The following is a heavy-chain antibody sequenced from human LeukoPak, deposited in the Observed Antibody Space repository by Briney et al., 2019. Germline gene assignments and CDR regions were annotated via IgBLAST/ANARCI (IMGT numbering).Heavy chain of an antibody. D-gene: IGHD5-18*01. CDR1: GYTFTGYY. V-gene: IGHV1-69*05. CDR2: IIPIFGTA. CDR3: ASSRGYSYGYLGY. J-gene: IGHJ4*02. Sequence: SVKVSCKASGYTFTGYYMHWVRQAPGQGLEWMGGIIPIFGTANYAQKFQGRVTITTDESTSTAYMELSSLRSEDTAVYYCASSRGYSYGYLGYWGQGTLVTVSS.